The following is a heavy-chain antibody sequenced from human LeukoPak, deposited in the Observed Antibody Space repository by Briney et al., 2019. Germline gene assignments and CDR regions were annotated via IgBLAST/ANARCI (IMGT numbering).Heavy chain of an antibody. CDR2: ISYDGSNK. Sequence: GRSLRLSCAASGFTFSSYGMHWVRQAQGKGMEWGAVISYDGSNKYYADSAKGRFTISRDNSKNPLYLQMNSLRAEDTAVYYCAKDWAAAGTGYYYYYYGMDVWGQGTTVTVSS. CDR1: GFTFSSYG. CDR3: AKDWAAAGTGYYYYYYGMDV. D-gene: IGHD6-13*01. J-gene: IGHJ6*02. V-gene: IGHV3-30*18.